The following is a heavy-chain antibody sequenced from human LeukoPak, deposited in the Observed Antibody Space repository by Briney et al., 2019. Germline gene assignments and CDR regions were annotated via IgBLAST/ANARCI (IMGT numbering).Heavy chain of an antibody. V-gene: IGHV4-38-2*01. CDR2: MYYSGST. CDR1: GFTFSSYV. Sequence: PGGSLRLSCAASGFTFSSYVMSWVRQAPGKGLEWIGSMYYSGSTYYNPSLKSRVTISVDTSEIQFSLKLSSVTAADTAVYYCARHAGSGWYRPYYFDYWGQGTLVTVSS. D-gene: IGHD6-19*01. J-gene: IGHJ4*02. CDR3: ARHAGSGWYRPYYFDY.